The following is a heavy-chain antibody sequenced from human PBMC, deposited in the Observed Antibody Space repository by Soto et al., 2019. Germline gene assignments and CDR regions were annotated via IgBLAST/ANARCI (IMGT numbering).Heavy chain of an antibody. V-gene: IGHV4-34*01. CDR1: GGSFSGYY. D-gene: IGHD3-9*01. CDR3: ARDRVLRYFDWLPTRPFDY. CDR2: INHSGST. Sequence: SETLSLTCAVYGGSFSGYYWSWIRQPPGKGLEWIGEINHSGSTNYNPSLKSRVTISVDTSKNQFSLKLSSVTAADTAVYYCARDRVLRYFDWLPTRPFDYWGQGTLVTVSS. J-gene: IGHJ4*02.